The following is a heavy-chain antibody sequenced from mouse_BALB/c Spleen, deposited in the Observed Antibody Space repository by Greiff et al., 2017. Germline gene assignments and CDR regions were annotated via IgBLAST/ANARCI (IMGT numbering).Heavy chain of an antibody. CDR1: GYTFTDYW. CDR3: ARGAGNYGIAY. D-gene: IGHD2-1*01. V-gene: IGHV1-69*01. Sequence: VQLQQPGAELVMPGASVKMSCKASGYTFTDYWMHWVKQRPGQGLEWIGAIDTSDSYTSYNQKFKGKATLTVDESSSTAYMQLSSLTSEDSAVYYCARGAGNYGIAYWGQGTLVTVSA. CDR2: IDTSDSYT. J-gene: IGHJ3*01.